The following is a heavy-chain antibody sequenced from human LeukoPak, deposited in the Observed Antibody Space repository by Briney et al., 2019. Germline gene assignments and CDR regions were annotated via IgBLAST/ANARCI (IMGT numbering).Heavy chain of an antibody. V-gene: IGHV4-34*01. CDR3: ARSGRDVGFAFDI. Sequence: SETLSLTCAVYGGPFNDYYWNWLRQPPGKGLEWIGEINHSGSTNYHPSYKSRVTISLDASQNHFSLKLTSVTAADTAVYYCARSGRDVGFAFDIWGLGTLVTISS. CDR1: GGPFNDYY. J-gene: IGHJ3*02. CDR2: INHSGST. D-gene: IGHD5-12*01.